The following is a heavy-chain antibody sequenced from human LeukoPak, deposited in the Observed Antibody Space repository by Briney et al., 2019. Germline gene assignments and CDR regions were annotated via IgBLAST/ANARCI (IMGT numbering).Heavy chain of an antibody. CDR2: ISGSGVTT. CDR3: AKKVVVGATSPYSDFQD. D-gene: IGHD1-26*01. J-gene: IGHJ1*01. Sequence: GGSLRLSCLTSGFTFSTNAMSWVRQAPGKGLEWVSAISGSGVTTHYAGSVKGRFSISRDNSKNTLYLQMNSLRAEDTALYYCAKKVVVGATSPYSDFQDWGQGTLVTDSS. CDR1: GFTFSTNA. V-gene: IGHV3-23*01.